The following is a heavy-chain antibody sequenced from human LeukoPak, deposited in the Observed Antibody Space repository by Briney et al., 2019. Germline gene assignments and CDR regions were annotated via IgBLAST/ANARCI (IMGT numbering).Heavy chain of an antibody. V-gene: IGHV5-51*01. CDR2: FYPGDSDT. CDR1: GYRFTSYW. D-gene: IGHD3-9*01. J-gene: IGHJ3*02. CDR3: ARRQDYDILTGYENDAFDI. Sequence: GESLKISCKGSGYRFTSYWIGWVRQLPGKGLEWMGIFYPGDSDTRYSTSFQGQVTISADKSISTAYLQWSNLKASDTAMYYCARRQDYDILTGYENDAFDIWGQGTMVTVSS.